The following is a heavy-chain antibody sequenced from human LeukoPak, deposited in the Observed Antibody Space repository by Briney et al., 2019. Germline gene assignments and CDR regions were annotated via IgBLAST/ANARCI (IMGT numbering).Heavy chain of an antibody. D-gene: IGHD4-17*01. V-gene: IGHV4-59*08. Sequence: PSETLSLTCTVSGGSISSYYWSWIRQPPGKGLEWIGYIYYSGSTNYNPSLKSRVTISVDTSKNQFSLKLSSVTAADTAVYYCARHCPDYGDYEYYFDYWGQGTLVTVSS. CDR3: ARHCPDYGDYEYYFDY. CDR2: IYYSGST. J-gene: IGHJ4*02. CDR1: GGSISSYY.